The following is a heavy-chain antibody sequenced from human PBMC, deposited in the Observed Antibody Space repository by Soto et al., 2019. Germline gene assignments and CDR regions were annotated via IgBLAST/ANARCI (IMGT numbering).Heavy chain of an antibody. V-gene: IGHV3-23*01. Sequence: GGSLRLSCAASGFTFSSYAMSWVRQAPGRGLEWVSVIAGTGGNTYYADSVKGRFTISRDNSKNTLFLQMNSLRAEAPALYYFAKHPDSSGYRAAKKWGQGSLEIVSS. D-gene: IGHD3-22*01. J-gene: IGHJ4*01. CDR2: IAGTGGNT. CDR3: AKHPDSSGYRAAKK. CDR1: GFTFSSYA.